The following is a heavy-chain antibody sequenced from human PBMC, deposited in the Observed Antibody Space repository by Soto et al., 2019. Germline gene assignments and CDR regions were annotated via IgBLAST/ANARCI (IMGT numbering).Heavy chain of an antibody. D-gene: IGHD5-12*01. J-gene: IGHJ4*02. V-gene: IGHV4-30-4*08. Sequence: QVQLPESGPGLVKPSQTLSLTCTVSGDSLSRADYCWSWIRQAPGKGLEWIGYICYSGSTYHNPSLKSRTSMSVDTSKKQFSLTLTSVTAADTAVYYCAREESGLFDYWGQGRLVTVSS. CDR2: ICYSGST. CDR3: AREESGLFDY. CDR1: GDSLSRADYC.